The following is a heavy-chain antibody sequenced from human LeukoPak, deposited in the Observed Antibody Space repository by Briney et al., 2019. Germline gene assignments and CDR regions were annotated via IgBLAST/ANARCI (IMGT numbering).Heavy chain of an antibody. CDR2: INPNSGGT. V-gene: IGHV1-2*02. Sequence: ASVKVSCKASGYTFTGYYMHWVRQAPGQGLEWMGWINPNSGGTNYAQKLQGRVTMTTDTSTSTAYMELRSLRSDDTAVCYCARAGEQLVLSYYYYYYMDVWGKGTTVTVSS. CDR3: ARAGEQLVLSYYYYYYMDV. CDR1: GYTFTGYY. D-gene: IGHD6-6*01. J-gene: IGHJ6*03.